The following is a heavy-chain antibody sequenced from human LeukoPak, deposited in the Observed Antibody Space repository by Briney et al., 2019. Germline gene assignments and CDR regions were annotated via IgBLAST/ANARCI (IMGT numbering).Heavy chain of an antibody. CDR2: IYSGGST. CDR3: AREGAFCTGHNCYSLIYNDY. V-gene: IGHV3-53*01. CDR1: GFTVSSNY. D-gene: IGHD2-15*01. Sequence: PGGSLRLSCAASGFTVSSNYMRWVRQAPGKGLEWVSVIYSGGSTYSADSVKGRFSISRDNAKTSLYLQMNSLRVEDTAVYYCAREGAFCTGHNCYSLIYNDYWGQGSLVTVSS. J-gene: IGHJ4*02.